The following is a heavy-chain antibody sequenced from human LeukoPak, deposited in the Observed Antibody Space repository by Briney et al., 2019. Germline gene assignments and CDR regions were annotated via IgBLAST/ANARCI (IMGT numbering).Heavy chain of an antibody. Sequence: PGGSLRLSCAASGFTFSSYWMHWVRQAPGKGLVWVSRINSDGSSTSYADSVKGRFTISRDNAKNTLYLQMNSLRAEDTAVYYCARYSGYAQDFVYWGQGTLVTVSS. V-gene: IGHV3-74*01. J-gene: IGHJ4*02. CDR3: ARYSGYAQDFVY. CDR1: GFTFSSYW. CDR2: INSDGSST. D-gene: IGHD5-12*01.